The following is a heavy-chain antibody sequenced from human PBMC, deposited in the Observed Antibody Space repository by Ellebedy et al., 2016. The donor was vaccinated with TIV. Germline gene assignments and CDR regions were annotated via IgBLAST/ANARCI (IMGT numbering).Heavy chain of an antibody. V-gene: IGHV1-2*02. CDR2: INPNSGGT. CDR3: ARDLQRRPLRFLGGMDV. CDR1: GYTFTGYY. D-gene: IGHD3-3*01. Sequence: ASVKVSCXASGYTFTGYYMHWVRQAPGQGLEWMGWINPNSGGTNYAQKFQGRVTMTRDTSISTAYMELSRLRSDDTAVYYCARDLQRRPLRFLGGMDVWGQGTTVTVSS. J-gene: IGHJ6*02.